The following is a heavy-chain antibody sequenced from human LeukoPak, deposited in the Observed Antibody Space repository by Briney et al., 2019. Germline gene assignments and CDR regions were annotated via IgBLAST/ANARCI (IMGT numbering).Heavy chain of an antibody. CDR2: INYSGST. D-gene: IGHD6-19*01. CDR3: ARWYSSGWAFDY. CDR1: GGTISSYY. V-gene: IGHV4-59*08. Sequence: SEKLSLTCTVSGGTISSYYWNWIRQPPGKGLEWIGYINYSGSTKYNPSLKSRVTISVDTSKNQFSLKLSSVTAADTAVYYCARWYSSGWAFDYWGQGTLVTVSS. J-gene: IGHJ4*02.